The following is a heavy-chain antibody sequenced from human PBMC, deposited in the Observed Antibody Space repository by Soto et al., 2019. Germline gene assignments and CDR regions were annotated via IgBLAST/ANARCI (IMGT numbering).Heavy chain of an antibody. CDR2: IGASGAGT. D-gene: IGHD1-1*01. Sequence: EVQLLESGGGLVQPGGSLRLSCAGSGFTFSNYAMSWVRQAPGTGLEWVSGIGASGAGTYYADSVKGRFTISRDNSKNTLYLQMNSLRAEDTAVYYCAKRPGTTGTANGDYWGQGTLVTVSS. CDR3: AKRPGTTGTANGDY. J-gene: IGHJ4*02. V-gene: IGHV3-23*01. CDR1: GFTFSNYA.